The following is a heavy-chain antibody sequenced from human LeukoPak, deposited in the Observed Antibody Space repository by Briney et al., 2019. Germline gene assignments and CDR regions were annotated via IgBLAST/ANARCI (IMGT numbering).Heavy chain of an antibody. CDR3: ARRVVVVAATLDWFDP. CDR2: IYYSGST. CDR1: GGSISSSSYY. D-gene: IGHD2-15*01. V-gene: IGHV4-39*07. Sequence: PSETLSLTCTVSGGSISSSSYYWGWIRQPPGKGLEWIGSIYYSGSTYYNPSLKSRVTISVDTSKNQFSLKLSSVTAADTAVYYCARRVVVVAATLDWFDPWGQGTLVTVSS. J-gene: IGHJ5*02.